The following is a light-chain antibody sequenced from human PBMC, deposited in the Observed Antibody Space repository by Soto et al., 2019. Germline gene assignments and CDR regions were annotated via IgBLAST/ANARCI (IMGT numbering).Light chain of an antibody. V-gene: IGLV1-51*01. CDR2: DTD. CDR3: AAWDSGLSAVV. J-gene: IGLJ3*02. Sequence: QSVLTQPPSVSAAPGQKGAISCSGSTSNIGNNYVSWYQQLPEKAPKLLIYDTDKRPSGIPDRFSGSKSGTSATLGITGLQTGDEAEYYCAAWDSGLSAVVFGGGTKLTVL. CDR1: TSNIGNNY.